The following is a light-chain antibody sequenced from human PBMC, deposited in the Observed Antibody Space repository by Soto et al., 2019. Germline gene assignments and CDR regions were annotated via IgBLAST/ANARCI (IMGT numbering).Light chain of an antibody. V-gene: IGLV1-47*02. J-gene: IGLJ1*01. CDR2: YNN. CDR3: ATWDDSLSGYV. Sequence: QSVLAQPPSASGTPGQSVTISCSGRSSNIGSNYVYWYQQLPGTAPKLLIYYNNQRPSGVPDRFSGSKSGTSASLAISGLRSEDEADYYCATWDDSLSGYVFGTG. CDR1: SSNIGSNY.